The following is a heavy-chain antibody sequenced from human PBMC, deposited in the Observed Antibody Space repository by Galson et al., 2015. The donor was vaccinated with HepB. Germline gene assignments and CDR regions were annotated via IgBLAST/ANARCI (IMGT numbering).Heavy chain of an antibody. J-gene: IGHJ6*02. Sequence: SLRLSCAASGFTFSSYSMNWVRQAPGKGLEWVSSISSSSSYIYYADSVKGRFTISRDNAKNSLYPQMNSLRAEDTAVYYCARPLVATQFGYGMDVWGQGTTVTVSS. CDR1: GFTFSSYS. CDR3: ARPLVATQFGYGMDV. D-gene: IGHD5-12*01. V-gene: IGHV3-21*01. CDR2: ISSSSSYI.